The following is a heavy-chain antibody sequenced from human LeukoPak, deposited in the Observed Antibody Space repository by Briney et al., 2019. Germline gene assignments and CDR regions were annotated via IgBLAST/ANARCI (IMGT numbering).Heavy chain of an antibody. CDR3: ARDLKRDGSGSYYYRMDV. D-gene: IGHD3-10*01. CDR2: IFTSGTT. V-gene: IGHV4-4*07. J-gene: IGHJ6*02. CDR1: GGSISKYF. Sequence: SETLSLTCNVSGGSISKYFWNWIRQPAGKGLEWIGRIFTSGTTNYNPSLKSRVTMSVDTSKNQFSLKLSSVTAADTAVYYCARDLKRDGSGSYYYRMDVWGQGTTVTVSS.